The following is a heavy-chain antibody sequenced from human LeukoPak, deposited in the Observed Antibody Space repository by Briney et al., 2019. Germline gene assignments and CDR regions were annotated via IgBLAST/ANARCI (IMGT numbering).Heavy chain of an antibody. CDR1: GFTFSSYW. J-gene: IGHJ4*02. Sequence: GGSLRLSCAASGFTFSSYWMHWVRQAPGKGLVWVSRINSDGSSTSYADSVKGRFTISRDNAKNTLYLQMNSLRAEDTAVYYCARGGGYSYGTVDYWPRGTLVTVSS. D-gene: IGHD5-18*01. CDR2: INSDGSST. V-gene: IGHV3-74*01. CDR3: ARGGGYSYGTVDY.